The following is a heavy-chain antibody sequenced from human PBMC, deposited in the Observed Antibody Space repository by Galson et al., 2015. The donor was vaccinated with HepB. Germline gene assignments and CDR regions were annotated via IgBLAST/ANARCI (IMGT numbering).Heavy chain of an antibody. Sequence: SVKVSCKASGYTFTSYDINWVRQATGQGLEWMGWMNVNSGNTGYAQNFQGRVTMTRSTSISTAYMELSSLRSDDTAVYYCARWFRSLQAFDIWGQGTMVTVSS. D-gene: IGHD3-10*01. CDR1: GYTFTSYD. V-gene: IGHV1-8*01. J-gene: IGHJ3*02. CDR3: ARWFRSLQAFDI. CDR2: MNVNSGNT.